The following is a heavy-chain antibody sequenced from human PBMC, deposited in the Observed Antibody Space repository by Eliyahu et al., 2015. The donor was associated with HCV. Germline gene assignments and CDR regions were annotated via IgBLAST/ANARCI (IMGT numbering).Heavy chain of an antibody. J-gene: IGHJ3*02. V-gene: IGHV3-23*04. D-gene: IGHD3-10*01. CDR1: GFMFINYA. CDR2: IRRGGDTT. Sequence: EVQLVESGGGLVQPGGSLRLSCAASGFMFINYAMSWVRQAPGEGLEWVSTIRRGGDTTFYAESVKGRFTVSRDDSKNTLFLHMKRLRADDTAMYYCAKEWFGDLGDAYDIWGQGTRVTVSS. CDR3: AKEWFGDLGDAYDI.